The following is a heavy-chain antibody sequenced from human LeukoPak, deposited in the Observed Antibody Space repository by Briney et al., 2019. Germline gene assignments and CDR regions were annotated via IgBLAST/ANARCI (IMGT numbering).Heavy chain of an antibody. Sequence: SQTLSLTCTVSGGSISSGSYYWSWIRQPAGKGLEWIGRIYTSGSTNYNPSLKSRVTISVDTSKNQFSLKLSSVTAADTAVYYCARVCSSTSCYRSGGDYWGQGTLVTVSS. D-gene: IGHD2-2*02. CDR3: ARVCSSTSCYRSGGDY. CDR1: GGSISSGSYY. V-gene: IGHV4-61*02. CDR2: IYTSGST. J-gene: IGHJ4*02.